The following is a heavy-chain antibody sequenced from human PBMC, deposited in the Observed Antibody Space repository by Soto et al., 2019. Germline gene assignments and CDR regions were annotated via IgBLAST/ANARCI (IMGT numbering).Heavy chain of an antibody. CDR3: ASSQSVVPAAIHYYYGMDV. J-gene: IGHJ6*02. Sequence: SVKVSCKXSGGTFSSYAISWVRQAPGQGLEWMGGIIPIFGTANYAQKFQGRVTITADKSTSTAYMELSSLRSEGTAVYYCASSQSVVPAAIHYYYGMDVWGQGTTVTVSS. CDR2: IIPIFGTA. V-gene: IGHV1-69*06. CDR1: GGTFSSYA. D-gene: IGHD2-2*02.